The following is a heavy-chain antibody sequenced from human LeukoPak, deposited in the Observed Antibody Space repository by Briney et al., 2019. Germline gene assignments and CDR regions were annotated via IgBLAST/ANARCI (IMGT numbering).Heavy chain of an antibody. CDR3: ARDLTAAAGIGRAYYYYYMDV. V-gene: IGHV4-59*01. CDR2: IYYSGST. J-gene: IGHJ6*03. D-gene: IGHD6-13*01. Sequence: PSETLSLTCTVSGGSLSSYYWSWIRQPPGKGLEWIGYIYYSGSTNYNPSLKSRVTISVDTSKNQFSLKLSSVTAADTAVYYCARDLTAAAGIGRAYYYYYMDVWGKGTTVTVSS. CDR1: GGSLSSYY.